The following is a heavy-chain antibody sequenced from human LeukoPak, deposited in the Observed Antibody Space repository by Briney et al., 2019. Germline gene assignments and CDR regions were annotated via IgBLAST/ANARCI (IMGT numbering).Heavy chain of an antibody. D-gene: IGHD6-13*01. CDR2: IWNDGSET. V-gene: IGHV3-33*01. J-gene: IGHJ4*02. Sequence: TRGSLRLSCAASGFIFSNYGMHWVRQAPGKRLEWVAVIWNDGSETFHADSVKGRFRIARDNSKNTLYLQMNSLRAEDTAVYFCARDMGRAWYGPPDYWGQGTLVSVSS. CDR1: GFIFSNYG. CDR3: ARDMGRAWYGPPDY.